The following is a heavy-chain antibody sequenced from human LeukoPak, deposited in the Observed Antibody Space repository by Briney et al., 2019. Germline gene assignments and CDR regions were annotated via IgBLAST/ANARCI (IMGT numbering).Heavy chain of an antibody. D-gene: IGHD5-18*01. CDR1: GGSFSGYY. CDR3: ARVWRTLGHGYSYGPTYYYMDV. J-gene: IGHJ6*03. V-gene: IGHV4-34*01. Sequence: SETLSLTCAVYGGSFSGYYWSWLRQPPGKGLEWIGEINHSGSTNYNPSLKSRVTISVDTSKNQFSLKLSSVAAADTAVYYCARVWRTLGHGYSYGPTYYYMDVWGKGTTVTVSS. CDR2: INHSGST.